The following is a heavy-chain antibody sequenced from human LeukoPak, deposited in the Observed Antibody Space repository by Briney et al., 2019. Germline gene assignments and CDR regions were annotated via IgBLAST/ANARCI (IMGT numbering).Heavy chain of an antibody. D-gene: IGHD6-13*01. Sequence: SGGSLRLSCAASGFTFSSYSMNWVRQAPGKGLEWVSYISSSSSTIYYADSVKGRFTISRDNAKNSLYLQMNSLRAEDTAVYYCAASSYGYSSSWYYFKWGQGTLVTVSS. CDR2: ISSSSSTI. CDR3: AASSYGYSSSWYYFK. V-gene: IGHV3-48*01. J-gene: IGHJ4*02. CDR1: GFTFSSYS.